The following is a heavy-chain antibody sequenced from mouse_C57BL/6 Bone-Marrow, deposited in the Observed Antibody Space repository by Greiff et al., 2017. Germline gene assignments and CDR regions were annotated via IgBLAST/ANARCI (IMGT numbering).Heavy chain of an antibody. V-gene: IGHV1-81*01. J-gene: IGHJ2*01. CDR2: IYPRSGYT. CDR3: ARRLIYYYGSSFFDY. CDR1: GYTFTSYG. D-gene: IGHD1-1*01. Sequence: QVQLQQSGAELARPGASVKLSCKASGYTFTSYGISWVQQRPGQGLEWIGEIYPRSGYTYYNEKFKGKATLTADKSSSTAYMELRSLTSEDSAVYFCARRLIYYYGSSFFDYWGQGTTLTVSS.